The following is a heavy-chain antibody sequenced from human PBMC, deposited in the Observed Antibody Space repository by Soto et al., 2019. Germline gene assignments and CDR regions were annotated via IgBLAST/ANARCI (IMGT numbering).Heavy chain of an antibody. CDR1: GFTFSSYS. CDR3: ARDSRIAAAGTQLIRGGWFDP. J-gene: IGHJ5*02. CDR2: ISSSSSTI. V-gene: IGHV3-48*02. Sequence: EVQLVESGGGLVQPGGSLRLSCAASGFTFSSYSMNWVRQAPGKGLEWVSYISSSSSTIYYADSVKGRFTISRDNAKNSLNLQMNILRDEDTAVYYCARDSRIAAAGTQLIRGGWFDPWGQGTLVTVSS. D-gene: IGHD6-13*01.